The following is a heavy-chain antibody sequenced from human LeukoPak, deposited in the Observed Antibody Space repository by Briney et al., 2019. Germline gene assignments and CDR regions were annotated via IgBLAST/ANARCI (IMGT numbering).Heavy chain of an antibody. CDR3: ARDGSVPAADY. D-gene: IGHD2-2*01. CDR1: GGSISSSSYY. J-gene: IGHJ4*02. V-gene: IGHV4-39*07. Sequence: SETLSLTCTVSGGSISSSSYYWGWIRQPPGKGLEWIGSIYYSGSTYYNPSLKSRVTISVDTSKNQFSLKLSSVTAADTAVYYCARDGSVPAADYWGQGTLVTVSS. CDR2: IYYSGST.